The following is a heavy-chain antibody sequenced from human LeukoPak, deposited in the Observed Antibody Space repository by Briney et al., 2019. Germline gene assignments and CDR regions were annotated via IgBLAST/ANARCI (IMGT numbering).Heavy chain of an antibody. D-gene: IGHD5-24*01. CDR2: ISGSGNGT. CDR1: GFTFRTYA. J-gene: IGHJ4*02. CDR3: AKRTMSAFDS. V-gene: IGHV3-23*01. Sequence: GGSLRLSCTASGFTFRTYAMTWVRQAPGKGLEWLSSISGSGNGTYYADSVKGRFIISRDNSKNMVFLQMNSLTVEDAATYYCAKRTMSAFDSWGQGTQLIVSS.